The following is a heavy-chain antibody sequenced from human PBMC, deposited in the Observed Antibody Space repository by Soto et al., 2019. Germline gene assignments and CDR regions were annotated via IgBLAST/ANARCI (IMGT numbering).Heavy chain of an antibody. V-gene: IGHV4-39*01. CDR1: GGSISSSSYY. D-gene: IGHD3-22*01. Sequence: PWETLSLTCTVSGGSISSSSYYWGWIRQPPGKGREWMGSIYYSGSTYYNPSLKSRVTISVDTSKNQFSLKLSSVTAADTAVYYCANYYDSSGYYSFFSKTDYYGMDVWGQGTTVTVSS. J-gene: IGHJ6*02. CDR2: IYYSGST. CDR3: ANYYDSSGYYSFFSKTDYYGMDV.